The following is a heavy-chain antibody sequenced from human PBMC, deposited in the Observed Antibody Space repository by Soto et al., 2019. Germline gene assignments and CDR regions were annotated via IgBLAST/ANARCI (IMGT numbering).Heavy chain of an antibody. D-gene: IGHD5-12*01. Sequence: EVRLVESGGGLVKPGGSLRLSCAASGFTFSSYSMNWVRQAPGKGLEWVSSISSSSSYIYYADSVKGRFTISRDNAKNSLYLQMNSLRAEDTAVYYCARDRGYSGYDWGRTGYYFDYWGQGTLVTVSS. J-gene: IGHJ4*02. CDR1: GFTFSSYS. CDR3: ARDRGYSGYDWGRTGYYFDY. CDR2: ISSSSSYI. V-gene: IGHV3-21*01.